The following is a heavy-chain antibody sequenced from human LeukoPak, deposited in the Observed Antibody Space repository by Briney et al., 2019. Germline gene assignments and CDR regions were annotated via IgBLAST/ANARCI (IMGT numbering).Heavy chain of an antibody. CDR3: ARGDFNYYDSSGYYYLYY. CDR1: GYTFTSYG. Sequence: ASVKVSCKASGYTFTSYGISWVRQAPGQGLEWMGWISAYNGNTNYAQKLQGRVTMTTDTSTSTAYMELRSLRSVDTAVYYCARGDFNYYDSSGYYYLYYWGQGTLVTVSS. V-gene: IGHV1-18*01. D-gene: IGHD3-22*01. CDR2: ISAYNGNT. J-gene: IGHJ4*02.